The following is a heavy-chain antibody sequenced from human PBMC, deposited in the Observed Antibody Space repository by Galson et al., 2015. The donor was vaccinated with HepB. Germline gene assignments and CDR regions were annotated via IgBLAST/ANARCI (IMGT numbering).Heavy chain of an antibody. V-gene: IGHV4-39*07. J-gene: IGHJ3*02. CDR2: IYYSGST. CDR3: ARGCGSYCRVHGFDI. Sequence: SETLSLTCTVSGGSISSSSYYWGWIRQPPGKGLEWIGSIYYSGSTYYNPSLKSRVTISVDTSKNQFSLKLSSVTAADTAVYYCARGCGSYCRVHGFDIWGQGTMVTVSS. D-gene: IGHD1-26*01. CDR1: GGSISSSSYY.